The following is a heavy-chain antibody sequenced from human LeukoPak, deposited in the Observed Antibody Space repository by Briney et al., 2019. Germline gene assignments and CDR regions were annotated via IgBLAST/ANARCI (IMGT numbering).Heavy chain of an antibody. V-gene: IGHV3-30*04. CDR3: ARDQVELCSSGSCYVIDN. D-gene: IGHD2-15*01. CDR1: GFTFDIYA. Sequence: GGSLRLSCAASGFTFDIYAMHWVRQAPGKGLEWVAVMSYDGSNKYYADSVKGRFTISRDNSRNTLHLQMSSLRVADTAVYHCARDQVELCSSGSCYVIDNWGPGTLVAVSS. J-gene: IGHJ4*02. CDR2: MSYDGSNK.